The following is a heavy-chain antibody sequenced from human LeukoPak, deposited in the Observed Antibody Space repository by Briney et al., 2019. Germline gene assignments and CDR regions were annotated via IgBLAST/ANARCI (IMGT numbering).Heavy chain of an antibody. V-gene: IGHV4-39*07. CDR1: GGSISSSSYY. CDR3: ARSAVGYYYYYLDV. Sequence: PSETLSLTCTVSGGSISSSSYYWGWIRQPPGKGLEWIGSIYYSGSTYYNPSLKSRVTISVDTSKNQFSLKLSSVTAADTAVYYCARSAVGYYYYYLDVWGKGTTVTVSS. CDR2: IYYSGST. J-gene: IGHJ6*03.